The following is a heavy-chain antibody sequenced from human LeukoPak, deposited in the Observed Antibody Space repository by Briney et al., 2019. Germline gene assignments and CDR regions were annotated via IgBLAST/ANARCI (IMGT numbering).Heavy chain of an antibody. Sequence: ASVTVSCQASGYTFTSYGISWLRQAPGQGLEGMGWISAYNGNTNYAQKLQGRLTMTTDTSTSTAYMELRSLRSDDTAVYYCARGTGIQLWLYGYWGEGTLVTVSS. D-gene: IGHD5-18*01. CDR1: GYTFTSYG. V-gene: IGHV1-18*01. CDR2: ISAYNGNT. CDR3: ARGTGIQLWLYGY. J-gene: IGHJ4*02.